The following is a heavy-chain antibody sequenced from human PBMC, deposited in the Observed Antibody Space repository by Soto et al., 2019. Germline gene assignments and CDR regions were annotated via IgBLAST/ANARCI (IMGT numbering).Heavy chain of an antibody. D-gene: IGHD3-9*01. J-gene: IGHJ6*02. CDR3: ARDIGGRYYDILTGPMDV. CDR1: GFTFSSYW. Sequence: TGGSLRLSCAASGFTFSSYWMSWVRQAPGKGLEWVANIKQDGSEKYYVDSVKGRFTISRDNAKNSLYLQMNSLRAEDTAVYYCARDIGGRYYDILTGPMDVWGQGTTVTVSS. CDR2: IKQDGSEK. V-gene: IGHV3-7*05.